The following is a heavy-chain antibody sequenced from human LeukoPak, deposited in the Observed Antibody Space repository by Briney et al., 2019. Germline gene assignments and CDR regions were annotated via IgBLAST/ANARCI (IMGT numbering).Heavy chain of an antibody. V-gene: IGHV3-7*01. CDR1: GFTFTDYW. D-gene: IGHD6-13*01. Sequence: GGSLRLSCAVSGFTFTDYWMNWVRQAPGKGLEWVASIRQDGGEKSYADSVKGRFTISRDNTKSSLYLQINSLRAEDTAVYYCARDGTAAGLYFDLWGQGTLVTVSS. J-gene: IGHJ4*01. CDR2: IRQDGGEK. CDR3: ARDGTAAGLYFDL.